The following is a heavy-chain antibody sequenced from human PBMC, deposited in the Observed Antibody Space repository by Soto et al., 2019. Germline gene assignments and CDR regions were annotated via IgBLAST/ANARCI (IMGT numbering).Heavy chain of an antibody. D-gene: IGHD3-10*01. CDR1: GFTFDDYG. Sequence: EVQLVESGGGVVRPGGSLRLSCAASGFTFDDYGMSWVRQAPGKGLEWVSGINWNGGSTGYADSVKGRFTISRDNAKNSLYLQMNSLRAEDTALYYCARVTRVLLWFGELGPGENLDAFDIWGQGTMVTVSS. V-gene: IGHV3-20*04. J-gene: IGHJ3*02. CDR3: ARVTRVLLWFGELGPGENLDAFDI. CDR2: INWNGGST.